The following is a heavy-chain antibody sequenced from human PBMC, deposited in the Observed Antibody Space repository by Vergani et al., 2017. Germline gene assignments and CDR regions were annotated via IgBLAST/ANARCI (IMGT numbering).Heavy chain of an antibody. CDR2: ISYDGSNK. CDR3: ARAGLYQLLSGGMDV. Sequence: QVQLVESGGGVVQPGRSLRLSCAASGFTFSSYAMHWVRQAPGKGLEWVAVISYDGSNKYYADSVKGRFTISRDNSKNTLYLQMNSRRAEDTAVYYCARAGLYQLLSGGMDVWGEGTTVTVSS. V-gene: IGHV3-30-3*01. CDR1: GFTFSSYA. D-gene: IGHD2-2*01. J-gene: IGHJ6*04.